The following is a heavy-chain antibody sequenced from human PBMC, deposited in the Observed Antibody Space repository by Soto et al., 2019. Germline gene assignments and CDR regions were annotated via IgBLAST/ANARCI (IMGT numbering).Heavy chain of an antibody. D-gene: IGHD3-10*01. CDR1: GGSISSSSYY. CDR3: ARYATHGSGQTNWFDP. J-gene: IGHJ5*02. Sequence: QLQLQESGPGLVKPSETLSLTCTVSGGSISSSSYYWGWIRQPPGKGLEWIGSIYYSGSTYYNPSLKSRVTISVDTSKNQFSLKRSSVTAADTAVYYCARYATHGSGQTNWFDPWGQGTLVTVSS. V-gene: IGHV4-39*01. CDR2: IYYSGST.